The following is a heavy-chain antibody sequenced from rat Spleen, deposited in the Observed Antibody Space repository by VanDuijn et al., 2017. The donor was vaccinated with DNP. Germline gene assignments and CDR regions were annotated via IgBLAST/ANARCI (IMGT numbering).Heavy chain of an antibody. J-gene: IGHJ2*01. CDR2: LGSDGDT. V-gene: IGHV2-32*01. D-gene: IGHD1-1*01. CDR1: GFSLTSSH. Sequence: VQLQESGPGLVQPSQTLSLTCTVSGFSLTSSHVHWVRQPPGKGLEWMGILGSDGDTSSNSALKSRLSISRDTSKNQVFLKMNSVQTEDTAMYFCARSTTVMSVDYWGQGVMVTVSS. CDR3: ARSTTVMSVDY.